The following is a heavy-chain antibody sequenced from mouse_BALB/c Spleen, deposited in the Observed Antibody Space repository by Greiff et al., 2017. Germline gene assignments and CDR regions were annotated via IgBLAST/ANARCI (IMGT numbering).Heavy chain of an antibody. CDR2: IRNKANGYTT. J-gene: IGHJ2*01. CDR3: ARDRLDY. Sequence: EVMLVESGGGLVQPGGSLRLSCATSGFTFTDYYMSWVRQPPGKALEWLGFIRNKANGYTTEYSASVKGRFTISRDNSQSILYLQMNTLRAEDSATYYCARDRLDYWGQGTTLTVSS. CDR1: GFTFTDYY. V-gene: IGHV7-3*02.